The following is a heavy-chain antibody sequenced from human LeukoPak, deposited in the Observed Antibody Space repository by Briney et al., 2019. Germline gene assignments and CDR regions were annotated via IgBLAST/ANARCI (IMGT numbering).Heavy chain of an antibody. J-gene: IGHJ4*02. D-gene: IGHD4-17*01. CDR2: ISSSSSTI. CDR1: TFTFSSYS. V-gene: IGHV3-48*01. Sequence: GGSLRLSCAASTFTFSSYSMNWVRQAPGKGLEWVSYISSSSSTIYYADSVKGRFTISRDNSKNTLYLQMDSLRAEDTAVYYCAKAIGDYIPQGFDCWGQGTLVTVSS. CDR3: AKAIGDYIPQGFDC.